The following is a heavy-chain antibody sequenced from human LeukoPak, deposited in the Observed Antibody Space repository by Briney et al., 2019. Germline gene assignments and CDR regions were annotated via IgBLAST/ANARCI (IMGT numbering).Heavy chain of an antibody. D-gene: IGHD6-13*01. V-gene: IGHV4-59*13. CDR3: ARDRSAAPADY. CDR2: THDSGNS. J-gene: IGHJ4*02. CDR1: GGSITNNY. Sequence: SETLSLTCTVSGGSITNNYWAWIRQPPGKGLEWIGYTHDSGNSNYNPSLRSRVTISIGTSKNQFSLKLTSVTAADTAVYYCARDRSAAPADYWGQGTLVTVSS.